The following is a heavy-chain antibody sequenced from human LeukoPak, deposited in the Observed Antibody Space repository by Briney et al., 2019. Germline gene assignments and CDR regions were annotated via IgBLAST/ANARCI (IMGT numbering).Heavy chain of an antibody. V-gene: IGHV1-69*05. CDR2: IIPIFGTA. Sequence: ASVKVSCKASGYTFTSYGISWVRQAPGQGLEWMGGIIPIFGTANYAQKFQGRVTITTDESTSTAYMELSSLRSEDTAVYYCAREVIVLMGSGWFDPWGQGTLVTVSS. D-gene: IGHD2-8*01. CDR3: AREVIVLMGSGWFDP. J-gene: IGHJ5*02. CDR1: GYTFTSYG.